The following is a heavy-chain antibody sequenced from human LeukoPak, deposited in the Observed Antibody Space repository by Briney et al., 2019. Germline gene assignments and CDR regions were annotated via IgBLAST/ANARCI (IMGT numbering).Heavy chain of an antibody. D-gene: IGHD6-19*01. V-gene: IGHV3-11*06. Sequence: GGSLRLSCAASGFTFSDYYMSWIRQAPGKGLEWVSSISSSSSYIYYADSVKGRFTISRDNAKNSLYPQMNSLRAEDTAVYYCARLIAVAGNDYWGQGTLVTVSS. CDR1: GFTFSDYY. CDR3: ARLIAVAGNDY. CDR2: ISSSSSYI. J-gene: IGHJ4*02.